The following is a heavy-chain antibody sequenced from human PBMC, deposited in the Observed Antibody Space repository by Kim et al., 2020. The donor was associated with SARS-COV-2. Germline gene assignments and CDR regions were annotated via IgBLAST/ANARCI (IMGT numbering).Heavy chain of an antibody. J-gene: IGHJ4*02. CDR3: ARYKGYYDCSGYSI. D-gene: IGHD3-22*01. V-gene: IGHV4-59*01. Sequence: NPSLKSRVTISVDTSKNQSSLKLSSVTAADTAVYYCARYKGYYDCSGYSIWGQGTLVTVSS.